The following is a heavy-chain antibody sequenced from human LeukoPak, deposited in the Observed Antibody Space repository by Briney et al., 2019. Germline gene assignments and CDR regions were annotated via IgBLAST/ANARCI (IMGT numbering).Heavy chain of an antibody. CDR1: GYTFTNYD. CDR2: MNANSGNT. V-gene: IGHV1-8*03. D-gene: IGHD2-8*01. J-gene: IGHJ6*03. Sequence: GASVTVSCKASGYTFTNYDINWVRQATGQGLEWRGWMNANSGNTGYAQKFQGRGTITRNTSISTAYMELSSLTSEDTAVYFCARAQMVYAILGDYYYMDVWDKGTTVTVSS. CDR3: ARAQMVYAILGDYYYMDV.